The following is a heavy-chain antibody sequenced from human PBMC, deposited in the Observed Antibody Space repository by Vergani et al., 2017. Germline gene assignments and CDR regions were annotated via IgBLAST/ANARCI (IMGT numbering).Heavy chain of an antibody. CDR1: GYTFTGYY. D-gene: IGHD4-17*01. CDR3: ARDPLYGDYSAYYYGMDV. Sequence: QVQLVQSGAEVTKPGASVKVSCKASGYTFTGYYMHWVRHAPGHGLGWMGWINPNSGGTNYAQKFQGRVTMTRDTSISTAYMELSRLRSDDTAVYYCARDPLYGDYSAYYYGMDVWGQGTTVTVYS. CDR2: INPNSGGT. V-gene: IGHV1-2*02. J-gene: IGHJ6*02.